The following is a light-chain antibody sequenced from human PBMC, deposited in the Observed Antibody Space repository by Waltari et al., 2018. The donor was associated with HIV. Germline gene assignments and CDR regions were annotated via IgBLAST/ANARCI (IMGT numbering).Light chain of an antibody. CDR3: QQYGSPPPYT. CDR1: QQIIGNY. CDR2: GAS. J-gene: IGKJ2*01. V-gene: IGKV3-20*01. Sequence: EIVLTQSPGTLSLSPGERATLSCRASQQIIGNYLAWYQQKPGQAPRLLIYGASNRATGIPDRFSGRGSGTDFTLIISRLEPEDFAVYYCQQYGSPPPYTFGQGTKV.